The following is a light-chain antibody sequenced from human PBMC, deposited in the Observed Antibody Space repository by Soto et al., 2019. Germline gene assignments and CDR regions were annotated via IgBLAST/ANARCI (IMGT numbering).Light chain of an antibody. CDR1: QSISGSY. V-gene: IGKV3-20*01. CDR3: QLYGSSPPIT. J-gene: IGKJ5*01. CDR2: GAS. Sequence: EIVLTQSPDTLSLSPGEGATLSCRASQSISGSYLAWYQQKPGQAPRLLIYGASTRATGIPDRFSGRGSGTDFTLTISRLEPEDFAVYYCQLYGSSPPITFGQGTRLEIK.